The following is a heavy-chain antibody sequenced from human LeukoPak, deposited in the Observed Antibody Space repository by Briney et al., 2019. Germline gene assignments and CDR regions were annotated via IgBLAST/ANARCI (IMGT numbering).Heavy chain of an antibody. CDR2: INPNSGGT. Sequence: ASVKVSCKASGYTFTGYYMRWVRQAPGQGLEWMGWINPNSGGTNYAQKFQGRVTMTRDTSISTAYMELSRLRSDDTAVYYCARVGVVGNLFDYWGQGTLVTVSS. CDR3: ARVGVVGNLFDY. J-gene: IGHJ4*02. CDR1: GYTFTGYY. D-gene: IGHD1-26*01. V-gene: IGHV1-2*02.